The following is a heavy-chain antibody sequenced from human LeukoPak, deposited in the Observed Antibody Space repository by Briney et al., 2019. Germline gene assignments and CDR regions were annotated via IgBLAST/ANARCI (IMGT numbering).Heavy chain of an antibody. CDR1: GITFSNSA. CDR3: ASLPMGGSGSYYYYGMDV. CDR2: ITKSGDQT. Sequence: GGSLRLSCVPSGITFSNSALSWVRQAPGKGLEWVSTITKSGDQTHYADSVRGLFTISRDIFKNTLYLQMNSLRAEDTAVYYCASLPMGGSGSYYYYGMDVWGQGTTVTVSS. J-gene: IGHJ6*02. D-gene: IGHD3-10*01. V-gene: IGHV3-23*01.